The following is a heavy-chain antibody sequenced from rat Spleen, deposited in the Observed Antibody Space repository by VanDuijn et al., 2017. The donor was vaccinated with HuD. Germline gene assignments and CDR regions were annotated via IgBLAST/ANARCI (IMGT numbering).Heavy chain of an antibody. CDR1: GFTFSDFY. J-gene: IGHJ2*01. V-gene: IGHV5-29*01. CDR3: GRLLDY. CDR2: ISDDGSTT. Sequence: EVQLVESDGGLVQPGRSLKLSCAASGFTFSDFYMAWVRQAPTKGLEWVATISDDGSTTYYRDSVKGRFTISRDNAKSTLYLQMDSLRSEDTATYYCGRLLDYWGQGVMVTVSS.